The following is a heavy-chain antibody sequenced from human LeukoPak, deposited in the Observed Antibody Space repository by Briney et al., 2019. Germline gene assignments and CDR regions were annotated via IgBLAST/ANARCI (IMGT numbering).Heavy chain of an antibody. CDR2: ISSSSTSM. V-gene: IGHV3-21*01. D-gene: IGHD5-18*01. J-gene: IGHJ4*02. CDR3: SRERGYSYGYSDY. CDR1: GFTFSNYS. Sequence: SGGSLRLSCAASGFTFSNYSMNWVRQAPGKGLEWVSSISSSSTSMYYADSVKGRFTISRDNAKNSLYLQMNSLRAEDTAVYYCSRERGYSYGYSDYWGQGTLVTVSS.